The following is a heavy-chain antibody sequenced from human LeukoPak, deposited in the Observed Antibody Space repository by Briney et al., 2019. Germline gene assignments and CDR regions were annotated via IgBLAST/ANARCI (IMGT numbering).Heavy chain of an antibody. J-gene: IGHJ5*02. CDR3: ASSRQQLVRGFDP. CDR2: IYYSGST. V-gene: IGHV4-31*02. CDR1: GFTFSSYA. D-gene: IGHD6-13*01. Sequence: LRLSCAASGFTFSSYAMSWIRQHPGKGLEWIGYIYYSGSTYYNPSLKSRVTISVDTSKNQFSLKLSSVTAADTAVYYCASSRQQLVRGFDPWGQGTLVTVSS.